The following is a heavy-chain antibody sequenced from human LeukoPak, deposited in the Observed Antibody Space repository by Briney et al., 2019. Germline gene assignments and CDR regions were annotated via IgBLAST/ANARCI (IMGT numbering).Heavy chain of an antibody. D-gene: IGHD6-13*01. CDR2: IYPGDSDT. CDR3: ARCIVAAGPSWAFDI. CDR1: GYSFTSYW. V-gene: IGHV5-51*01. J-gene: IGHJ3*02. Sequence: GESLEISCKGSGYSFTSYWIGWVRQMPGKGLEWMGIIYPGDSDTRYSPSFQGQVTISADKSISTAYLQWSSLKASDTAMYYCARCIVAAGPSWAFDIWGQGTMVTVSS.